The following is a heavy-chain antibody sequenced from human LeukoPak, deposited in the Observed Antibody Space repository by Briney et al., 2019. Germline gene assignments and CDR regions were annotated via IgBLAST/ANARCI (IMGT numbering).Heavy chain of an antibody. J-gene: IGHJ4*02. CDR2: IKEDGREK. CDR3: ARGWGEKGYCRGGTCNNPQFDY. D-gene: IGHD2-15*01. CDR1: GFRFSDYW. V-gene: IGHV3-7*01. Sequence: QPGGSLRLSCEASGFRFSDYWMTWVRQAPGKGLEWVANIKEDGREKYHVDSVKGRFTLPKDNAKNSVYLQMNSLGAEDTAVYYCARGWGEKGYCRGGTCNNPQFDYWGQGILVTVSS.